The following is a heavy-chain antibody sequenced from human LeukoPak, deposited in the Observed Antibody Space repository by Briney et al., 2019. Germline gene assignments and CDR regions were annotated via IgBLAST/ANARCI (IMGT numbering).Heavy chain of an antibody. D-gene: IGHD6-19*01. CDR1: GFTFSSYA. V-gene: IGHV3-30*04. CDR2: IPYDGSNK. Sequence: GGSLRLSCAASGFTFSSYAMHWVRQAPGKGLEWVAVIPYDGSNKYYADSVKGRFTISRDNSKNTLYLQMNSLRAEDTAVYYCARCLAYSGWVYYYGMDVWGQGTTVTVSS. CDR3: ARCLAYSGWVYYYGMDV. J-gene: IGHJ6*02.